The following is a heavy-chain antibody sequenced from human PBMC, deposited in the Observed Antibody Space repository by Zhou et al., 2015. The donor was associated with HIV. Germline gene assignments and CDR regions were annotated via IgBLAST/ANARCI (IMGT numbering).Heavy chain of an antibody. J-gene: IGHJ6*02. CDR2: IVPVLGTT. V-gene: IGHV1-2*02. CDR3: ARGEEDTAMAREVNYYYYYGMDV. D-gene: IGHD5-18*01. Sequence: QVQLVQSGAEVKKPGSSVTVSCKASGGAFSDYSITWLRQAPGQGPEWMGAIVPVLGTTNYAQKFQGRVTMTRDTSISTAYMELSRLRSDDTAVYYCARGEEDTAMAREVNYYYYYGMDVWGQGP. CDR1: GGAFSDYS.